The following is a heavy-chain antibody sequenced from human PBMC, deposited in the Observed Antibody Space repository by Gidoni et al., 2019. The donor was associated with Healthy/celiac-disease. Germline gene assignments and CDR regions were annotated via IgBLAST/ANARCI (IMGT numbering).Heavy chain of an antibody. V-gene: IGHV4-39*01. CDR3: ASGYDFWCGYYWS. D-gene: IGHD3-3*01. J-gene: IGHJ5*02. CDR2: IYYSGST. Sequence: QLQLQESGPGLVKPSETPSLTCTVSGGPISSRSYYWGWIRQPPGKGLEWIGSIYYSGSTYYNPALKSRVTISVDTSNNQFSLKLSSVTAADTAVYYCASGYDFWCGYYWSWGQGTLVTVSS. CDR1: GGPISSRSYY.